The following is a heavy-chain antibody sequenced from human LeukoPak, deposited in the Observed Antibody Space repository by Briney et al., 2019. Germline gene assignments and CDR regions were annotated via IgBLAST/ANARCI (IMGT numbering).Heavy chain of an antibody. CDR1: GFTFSSYA. D-gene: IGHD3-10*01. CDR3: AKVLVRGSDYFDY. Sequence: GGSLRLSCAASGFTFSSYAMSWVRQAPGKGPEWVSAISGSGGSTYYADSVKGRFTISRDNSKNTLYLQMNSLRAEDTAVYYCAKVLVRGSDYFDYWGQGTLVTVSS. J-gene: IGHJ4*02. V-gene: IGHV3-23*01. CDR2: ISGSGGST.